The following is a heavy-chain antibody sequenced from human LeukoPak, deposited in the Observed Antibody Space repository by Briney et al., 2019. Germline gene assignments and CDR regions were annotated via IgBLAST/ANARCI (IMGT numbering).Heavy chain of an antibody. CDR3: ARHQTANSYYYYYMDV. Sequence: SETLSLTCTVSGGSISSSSYYWGWIRQPPGKGLEWIGSIYYSGSTYYNPSLKSRVTISVDTSKNQFSLKLSSVTAADTAVYYCARHQTANSYYYYYMDVWGKGTTVTISS. CDR2: IYYSGST. CDR1: GGSISSSSYY. V-gene: IGHV4-39*01. J-gene: IGHJ6*03.